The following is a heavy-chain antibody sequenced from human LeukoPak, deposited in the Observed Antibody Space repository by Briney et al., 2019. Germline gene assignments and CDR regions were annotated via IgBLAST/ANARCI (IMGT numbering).Heavy chain of an antibody. CDR3: ARFIVVLGYYYYGMDV. V-gene: IGHV4-31*03. J-gene: IGHJ6*02. CDR2: IYYSGST. D-gene: IGHD2-2*01. CDR1: GGSISSGGYY. Sequence: PSQTLSLTCTVSGGSISSGGYYWSWIRQHPGKGLEWIGYIYYSGSTYYNPSLNSRVTISVDTSKNQFSLKLSSVTAADTAVYYCARFIVVLGYYYYGMDVWAQGTTVTVSS.